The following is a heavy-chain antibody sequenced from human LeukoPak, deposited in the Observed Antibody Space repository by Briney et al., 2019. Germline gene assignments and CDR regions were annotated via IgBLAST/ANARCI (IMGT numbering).Heavy chain of an antibody. V-gene: IGHV3-23*01. D-gene: IGHD5-18*01. CDR3: AKDQVRGYSYGIFDY. Sequence: GGSLRLSCAASGFTFSSYAMSWVRQAPGKGLEWVSAISGSGGSTYYADSVKGWFTISRDNSKNTLYLQMNSLRAEDTAVYYCAKDQVRGYSYGIFDYWGQGTLVTVSS. J-gene: IGHJ4*02. CDR2: ISGSGGST. CDR1: GFTFSSYA.